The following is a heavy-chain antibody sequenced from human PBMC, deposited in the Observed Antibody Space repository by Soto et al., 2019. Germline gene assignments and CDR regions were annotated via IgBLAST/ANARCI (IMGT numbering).Heavy chain of an antibody. J-gene: IGHJ6*02. Sequence: GGSLRLSCGASGFTFNDYGMNWVRQAPGKGLDWVSGISVSGADTYDADSVKGRFTVSSNNPKNTLELHMHNLRAEDAGVYHCENPLKEPYYGWESGFYYYAMDVWGQGTTVTVSS. V-gene: IGHV3-23*01. CDR3: ENPLKEPYYGWESGFYYYAMDV. CDR1: GFTFNDYG. D-gene: IGHD3-10*01. CDR2: ISVSGADT.